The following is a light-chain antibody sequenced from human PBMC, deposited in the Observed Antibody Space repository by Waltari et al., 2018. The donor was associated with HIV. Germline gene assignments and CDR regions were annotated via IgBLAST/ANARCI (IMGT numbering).Light chain of an antibody. CDR1: SVPVSTSYY. Sequence: HTVVTQEPSFSVSPGGTVPLTCGLSSVPVSTSYYPSWYQQTPGQAPRTLIYSTNTRSSGVPDRFSGSILGNKAALTITGAQADDESDYYCVLFEVFGGGTKLTVL. J-gene: IGLJ2*01. V-gene: IGLV8-61*01. CDR2: STN. CDR3: VLFEV.